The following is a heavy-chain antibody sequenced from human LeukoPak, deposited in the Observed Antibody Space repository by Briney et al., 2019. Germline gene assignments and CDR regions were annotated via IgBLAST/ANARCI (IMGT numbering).Heavy chain of an antibody. CDR1: GFTFSSYS. D-gene: IGHD6-6*01. Sequence: GGSLRLSCAASGFTFSSYSMNWVRQAPGKGLEWVSSISSSSSYIYYADSVKGRFTISRDNAKDSLYLQMNSLRAEATAVYYCARDFPSSSLASSHGGQGTLVTVSS. CDR3: ARDFPSSSLASSH. V-gene: IGHV3-21*01. CDR2: ISSSSSYI. J-gene: IGHJ4*02.